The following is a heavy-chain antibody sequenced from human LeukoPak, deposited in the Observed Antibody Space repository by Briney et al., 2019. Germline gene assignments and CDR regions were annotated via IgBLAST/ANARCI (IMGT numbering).Heavy chain of an antibody. CDR1: GCTFSNAW. Sequence: GGSLRLSCAVTGCTFSNAWMNGVSQAPGGGVEWVSSITGSGGSTQYAEAVQGRFTISRDISKNTLYLQMNSLRAEDTAVYYCAKDPNGDYIGAFDIWGQGTMVTVSS. CDR3: AKDPNGDYIGAFDI. V-gene: IGHV3-23*01. J-gene: IGHJ3*02. D-gene: IGHD4-17*01. CDR2: ITGSGGST.